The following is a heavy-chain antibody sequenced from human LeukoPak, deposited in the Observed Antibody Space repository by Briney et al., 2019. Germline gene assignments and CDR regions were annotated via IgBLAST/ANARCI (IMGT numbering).Heavy chain of an antibody. CDR2: IYDDNT. J-gene: IGHJ4*02. Sequence: GVSLRLSCAASGFTFSAYGMAWVRQAPGKGLEWVSTIYDDNTYYANSVKGRVAISTDNSKNTLYLQMNSLRVEDTAVYFCAARKVRGVWFYLDYWGQGTLVTVSS. CDR1: GFTFSAYG. CDR3: AARKVRGVWFYLDY. V-gene: IGHV3-23*01. D-gene: IGHD3-10*01.